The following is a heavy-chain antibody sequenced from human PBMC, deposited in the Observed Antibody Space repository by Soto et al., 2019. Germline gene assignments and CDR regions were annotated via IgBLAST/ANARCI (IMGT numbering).Heavy chain of an antibody. CDR1: GFTFSDYS. J-gene: IGHJ4*02. V-gene: IGHV3-48*01. Sequence: PGGYVRLSCAASGFTFSDYSMNWVRQAPGKGLEWVSYISSSTTTIYHTDSVKGRFTISRDNARNSLYLQMNSLRAEDTAVYYCAREVGAIDYWGQGT. CDR3: AREVGAIDY. CDR2: ISSSTTTI. D-gene: IGHD1-26*01.